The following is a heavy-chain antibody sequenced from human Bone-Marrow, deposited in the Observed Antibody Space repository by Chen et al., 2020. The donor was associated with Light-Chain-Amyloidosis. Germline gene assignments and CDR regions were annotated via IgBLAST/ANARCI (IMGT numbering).Heavy chain of an antibody. CDR1: GYTFPNYW. D-gene: IGHD5-12*01. Sequence: EQSGPEVKKPGESLKISCKGSGYTFPNYWTGWVRQMPGKGLEWMGVIYPDDSAARYSPSFEGQVTISADKSITTAYLQWRSLKASDTAMYYCARRRDGYNFDYWGQGTLVTVSS. CDR3: ARRRDGYNFDY. V-gene: IGHV5-51*01. J-gene: IGHJ4*02. CDR2: IYPDDSAA.